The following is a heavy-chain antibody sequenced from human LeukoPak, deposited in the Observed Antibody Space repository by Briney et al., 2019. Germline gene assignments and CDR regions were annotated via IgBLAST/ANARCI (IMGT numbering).Heavy chain of an antibody. D-gene: IGHD3-10*01. V-gene: IGHV3-30*04. CDR1: GFTFSRYV. CDR2: ISYDGDNK. J-gene: IGHJ4*02. CDR3: AKDRRAGSYDY. Sequence: GGSLRLSCTASGFTFSRYVMIWVRQAPGKGLQWMSTISYDGDNKYYVDSVKGRFTISRDNSKSTLYLQMNSLRAEDTAVYYCAKDRRAGSYDYWGQGTLVTVSS.